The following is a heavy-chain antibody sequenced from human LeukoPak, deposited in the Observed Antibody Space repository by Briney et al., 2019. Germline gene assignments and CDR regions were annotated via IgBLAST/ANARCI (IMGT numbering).Heavy chain of an antibody. V-gene: IGHV4-39*01. Sequence: RPSETLSLTCIVSGDSIRSSGYYWGWIRQPPGKGLEWIGSMFYGETTSYSPSLKSRVTISVDTSKNQFSLKLSSVTAADTAVYYCARTSRRGSGSYYFDYWGQGTLVTVSS. CDR2: MFYGETT. J-gene: IGHJ4*02. CDR1: GDSIRSSGYY. CDR3: ARTSRRGSGSYYFDY. D-gene: IGHD3-10*01.